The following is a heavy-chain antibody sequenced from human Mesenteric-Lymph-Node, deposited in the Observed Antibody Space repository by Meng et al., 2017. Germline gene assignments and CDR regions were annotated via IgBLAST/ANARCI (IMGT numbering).Heavy chain of an antibody. CDR1: GFTFGTYG. V-gene: IGHV3-33*01. CDR3: ARADDNWIIIEY. CDR2: IWYDGTDK. D-gene: IGHD1-20*01. J-gene: IGHJ4*02. Sequence: QVQLVESGGGVVQPGRVLRLTGAASGFTFGTYGMHWVREAPGKGLEWVAVIWYDGTDKFYGDSVKGRFTISRDNSKNTLFLQMNSLTVDDTAVYYCARADDNWIIIEYWGQGTLVTVSS.